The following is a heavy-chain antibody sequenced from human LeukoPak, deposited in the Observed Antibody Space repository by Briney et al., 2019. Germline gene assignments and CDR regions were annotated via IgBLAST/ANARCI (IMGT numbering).Heavy chain of an antibody. J-gene: IGHJ3*02. Sequence: ASVKVSCKASGYTFTSYGISWVRQAPGQGLEWMGWINPNSGGTNYAQKFQGRVTMTRDTSISTAYMELSRLRSDDTAVYYCARDDSSGYAFDIWGQGTMVTVSS. D-gene: IGHD3-22*01. CDR1: GYTFTSYG. CDR3: ARDDSSGYAFDI. V-gene: IGHV1-2*02. CDR2: INPNSGGT.